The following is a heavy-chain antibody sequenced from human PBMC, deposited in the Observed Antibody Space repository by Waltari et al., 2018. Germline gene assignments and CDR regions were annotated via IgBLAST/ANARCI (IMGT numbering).Heavy chain of an antibody. Sequence: QVQLVESGGGVVKPGRSLRLSCAASGLTFSSYGMHWVRQAPRKGLEWVAVISYDGSNNYYADSVKGRFTISRDNSKHTLYLQMNSLRAEDTALYYCAKDGGIRVGATIGYFDYWGQGTLVTVSS. CDR1: GLTFSSYG. CDR2: ISYDGSNN. CDR3: AKDGGIRVGATIGYFDY. J-gene: IGHJ4*02. D-gene: IGHD1-26*01. V-gene: IGHV3-30*18.